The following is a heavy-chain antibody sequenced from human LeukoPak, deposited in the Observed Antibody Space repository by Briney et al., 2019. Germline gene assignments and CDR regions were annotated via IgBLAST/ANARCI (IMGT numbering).Heavy chain of an antibody. CDR3: ARLFGGVTTFGY. J-gene: IGHJ4*02. CDR1: GFSFGNFW. D-gene: IGHD2-8*02. CDR2: MKGDGSPT. V-gene: IGHV3-7*01. Sequence: GGSLRLSCAASGFSFGNFWMSWVRQAPGRGLQWVASMKGDGSPTYYVDSVKGRFIISRDNARNSLYLQMNSLRAEDTAVYYCARLFGGVTTFGYWGQGALVTVSS.